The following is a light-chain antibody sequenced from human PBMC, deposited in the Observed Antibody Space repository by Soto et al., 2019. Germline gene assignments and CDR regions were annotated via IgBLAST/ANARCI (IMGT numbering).Light chain of an antibody. CDR1: QSISTW. CDR3: QQYKTYSIS. V-gene: IGKV1-5*01. CDR2: DAS. Sequence: DIQMTQSPSTLPASVGDRVTITCRASQSISTWLAWYQQQPGKAPNLLITDASSLEGGVPSRFSGCGSGTEFTLTISSLQPDDFATYYCQQYKTYSISFGGGTRVEIK. J-gene: IGKJ4*01.